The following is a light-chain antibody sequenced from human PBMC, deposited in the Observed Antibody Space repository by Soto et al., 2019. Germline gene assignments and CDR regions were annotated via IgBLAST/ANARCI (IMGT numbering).Light chain of an antibody. Sequence: IQLTQSPSSLSASVGDRVTITCRASQGISSYLAWYQQKPGKAPKLLIYAASTLQSGVPSRFSGSGSGTDFTLTISSLQPEDFATYYCQQLLSYPITFGQGTRLEIK. J-gene: IGKJ5*01. CDR1: QGISSY. CDR3: QQLLSYPIT. V-gene: IGKV1-9*01. CDR2: AAS.